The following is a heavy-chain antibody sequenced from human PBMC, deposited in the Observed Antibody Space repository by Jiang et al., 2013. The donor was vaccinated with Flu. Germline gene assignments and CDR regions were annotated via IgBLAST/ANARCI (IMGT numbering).Heavy chain of an antibody. CDR1: GDSVSSNSAA. CDR3: ARDYFYYYAPMVGAFDI. J-gene: IGHJ3*02. D-gene: IGHD3-9*01. CDR2: TYYRSKWYN. V-gene: IGHV6-1*01. Sequence: QTLSLTCAISGDSVSSNSAAWNWIRQSPSRGLEWLGRTYYRSKWYNDYAVSVKSRITINPDTSKNQFSLQLNSVTPEDTAVYYCARDYFYYYAPMVGAFDIWGQGTMGHRSLQ.